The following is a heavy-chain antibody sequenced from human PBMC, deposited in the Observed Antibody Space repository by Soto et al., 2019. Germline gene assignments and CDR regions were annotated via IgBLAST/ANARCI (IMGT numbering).Heavy chain of an antibody. V-gene: IGHV3-15*07. CDR3: TSGLGSYGMDV. CDR2: IKSKTDGGTT. CDR1: GFTFSNAW. Sequence: EVQLVESGGGLVKPGGSLRLSCAASGFTFSNAWMNWVRQAPGKGLEWVGRIKSKTDGGTTDYAAPVKGRFTISRDDSKNMLYLQMNSLKTEDTAVYYCTSGLGSYGMDVWGQGTTVTVSS. D-gene: IGHD1-26*01. J-gene: IGHJ6*02.